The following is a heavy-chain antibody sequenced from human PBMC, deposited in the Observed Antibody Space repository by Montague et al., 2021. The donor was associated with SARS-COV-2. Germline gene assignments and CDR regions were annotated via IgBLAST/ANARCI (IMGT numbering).Heavy chain of an antibody. D-gene: IGHD1-26*01. CDR2: IQQAGSET. V-gene: IGHV3-7*01. CDR1: GFTFSTYW. Sequence: SLRLSCAASGFTFSTYWMTWVRQAPGKGLEWVADIQQAGSETYYVDSIKGRFTVSRDNGKNSLFLQMNSLRVEDTAVYYCARGALGETGSYYKQHYFDHWGQGTLVTVAS. CDR3: ARGALGETGSYYKQHYFDH. J-gene: IGHJ4*02.